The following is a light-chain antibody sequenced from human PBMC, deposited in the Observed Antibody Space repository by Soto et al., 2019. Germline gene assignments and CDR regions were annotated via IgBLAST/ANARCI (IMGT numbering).Light chain of an antibody. CDR3: SSYTSSSTQV. J-gene: IGLJ2*01. CDR1: SSDVGGYNY. V-gene: IGLV2-14*01. Sequence: QSALTQPASVSGSPGQSITISCTGTSSDVGGYNYVSWYQQHPGKAPKLMIYDVSNRPSVVSNRFSGPNSGNTASLTISGLQADDEADYYCSSYTSSSTQVFGGGTKLTVL. CDR2: DVS.